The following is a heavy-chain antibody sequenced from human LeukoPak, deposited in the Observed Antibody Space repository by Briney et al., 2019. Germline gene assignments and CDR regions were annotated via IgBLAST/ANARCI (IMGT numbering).Heavy chain of an antibody. CDR1: GFTFGDYA. Sequence: QPGGSLRLSCAASGFTFGDYAMHWVRQAPGKGLEWVSHISGDGGSAYYGDSVKGRFTISRDNSKNSLYLQMNSLRTEDTALYYCAKGTGPYYYYGMDVWGQGTTVTVSS. V-gene: IGHV3-43*02. CDR3: AKGTGPYYYYGMDV. J-gene: IGHJ6*02. CDR2: ISGDGGSA.